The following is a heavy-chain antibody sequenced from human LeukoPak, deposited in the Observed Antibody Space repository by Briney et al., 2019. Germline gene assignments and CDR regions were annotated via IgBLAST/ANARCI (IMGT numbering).Heavy chain of an antibody. D-gene: IGHD1-26*01. Sequence: TYCDTTEYAASVKGRFTISRDDSKSFAYLQMNSLKTEDTAVYYCTRDPRGSYGPDAFDIWGQGTMVTVSS. CDR3: TRDPRGSYGPDAFDI. V-gene: IGHV3-49*02. J-gene: IGHJ3*02. CDR2: TYCDTT.